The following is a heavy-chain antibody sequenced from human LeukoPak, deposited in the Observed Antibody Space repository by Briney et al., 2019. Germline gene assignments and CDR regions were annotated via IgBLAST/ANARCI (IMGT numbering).Heavy chain of an antibody. D-gene: IGHD3-3*01. CDR1: GFTFSSYA. J-gene: IGHJ3*02. CDR2: IYSGRST. V-gene: IGHV3-66*01. Sequence: GGSLRLSCAASGFTFSSYAMYWVRQAPGKGLEWVSLIYSGRSTYYADSVKGRFIISRDNSKNTLYLQMNSLRAEDTAVYYCARDHKETLRIRFLERRAFDIWGQGTMVTVSS. CDR3: ARDHKETLRIRFLERRAFDI.